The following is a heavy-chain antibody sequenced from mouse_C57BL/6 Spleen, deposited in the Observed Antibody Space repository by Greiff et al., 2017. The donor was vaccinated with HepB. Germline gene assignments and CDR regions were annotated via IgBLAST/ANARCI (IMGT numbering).Heavy chain of an antibody. J-gene: IGHJ4*01. V-gene: IGHV1-82*01. CDR2: IYPGDGDT. CDR1: GYAFSSSW. Sequence: VQLQQSGPELVKPGASVKISCKASGYAFSSSWMNWVKQRPGKGLEWIGRIYPGDGDTNYNGKFKGKATLTADKSSSTAYMQLSSLKSEDSAVYFCARSRGSEGMDYWGQGTSVTVSS. CDR3: ARSRGSEGMDY.